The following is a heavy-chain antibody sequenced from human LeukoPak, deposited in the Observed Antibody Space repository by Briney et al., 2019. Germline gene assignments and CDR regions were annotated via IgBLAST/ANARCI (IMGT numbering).Heavy chain of an antibody. CDR1: GYTCTGYY. J-gene: IGHJ5*02. CDR2: INPNHGGT. Sequence: ASVTLSFNASGYTCTGYYMHWVRLAPGPGLGWKGLINPNHGGTNNSQKCQGRVTMTRDTSISTAYMELSRLRSDDTAVYYCARTLRYFDWLANPNWFDPWGQLTLVTVSS. V-gene: IGHV1-2*02. CDR3: ARTLRYFDWLANPNWFDP. D-gene: IGHD3-9*01.